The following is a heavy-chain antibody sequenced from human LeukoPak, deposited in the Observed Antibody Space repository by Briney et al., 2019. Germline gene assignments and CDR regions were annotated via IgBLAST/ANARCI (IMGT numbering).Heavy chain of an antibody. V-gene: IGHV3-53*01. D-gene: IGHD2-8*01. Sequence: RGGSLRLPCSASGFTVSSNYMSWVRPAPGEGLEWGSVIYSGGSTYYADAVKGRFTISRDNSKNTLYLQMKSLRAEDTAVYYCASRESEYCTNGVGSDYWGQGTLVTVSS. CDR3: ASRESEYCTNGVGSDY. J-gene: IGHJ4*02. CDR2: IYSGGST. CDR1: GFTVSSNY.